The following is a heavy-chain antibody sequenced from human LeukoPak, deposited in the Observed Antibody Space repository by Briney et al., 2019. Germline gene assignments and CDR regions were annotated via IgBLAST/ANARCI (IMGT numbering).Heavy chain of an antibody. D-gene: IGHD6-6*01. V-gene: IGHV4-39*01. CDR2: IYYSGST. J-gene: IGHJ5*02. CDR1: GGSISGSNYY. Sequence: SETLSLTCTVSGGSISGSNYYWVWIRQPPGKGPEWIGNIYYSGSTYYNPSLKSRVTISLDTSKNQFSLKLTSMTAADTAVYYCAKRRGASSELDPWGQGTLVTVSS. CDR3: AKRRGASSELDP.